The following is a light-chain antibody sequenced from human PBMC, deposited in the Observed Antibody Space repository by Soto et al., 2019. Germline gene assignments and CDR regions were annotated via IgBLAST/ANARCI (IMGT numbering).Light chain of an antibody. V-gene: IGLV2-23*01. Sequence: HSVLTHPAAVSGSPGQSITSSCSGTSSDVGSYKFVSWYQQDPGKAPKVIIYEGTKRPSGVSNRFSGSKSGNTASLTISGLQAEDEADYYCCSYAGISVRFVFGTGTKVTVL. J-gene: IGLJ1*01. CDR2: EGT. CDR1: SSDVGSYKF. CDR3: CSYAGISVRFV.